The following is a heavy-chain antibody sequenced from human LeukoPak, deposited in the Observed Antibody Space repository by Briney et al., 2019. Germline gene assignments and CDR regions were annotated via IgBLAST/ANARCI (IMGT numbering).Heavy chain of an antibody. CDR1: GYTFTSYY. V-gene: IGHV1-46*01. D-gene: IGHD6-19*01. Sequence: ASVKVSCKASGYTFTSYYMHWVRQAPGQGLEWMGIINPSGGSTSYAQKFQGRVTMTRDTSTSTVYMELSSLRSKDTAVYYCARVESSGWLVDYWGQGTLVTVSS. CDR3: ARVESSGWLVDY. J-gene: IGHJ4*02. CDR2: INPSGGST.